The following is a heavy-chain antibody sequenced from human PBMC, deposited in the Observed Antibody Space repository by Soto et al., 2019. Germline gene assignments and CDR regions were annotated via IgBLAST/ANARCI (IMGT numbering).Heavy chain of an antibody. CDR1: GFTFSSYA. V-gene: IGHV3-64D*06. J-gene: IGHJ4*02. CDR3: VKDRNTIFGVAYY. Sequence: GESLRLSCSASGFTFSSYAMHWVRQAPGKGLEYVSAISSHGGSTYYADSVKGRFTISRDNSKNTLYLQMSSLRAEDTAVYYCVKDRNTIFGVAYYWGQGTLVTVSS. CDR2: ISSHGGST. D-gene: IGHD3-3*01.